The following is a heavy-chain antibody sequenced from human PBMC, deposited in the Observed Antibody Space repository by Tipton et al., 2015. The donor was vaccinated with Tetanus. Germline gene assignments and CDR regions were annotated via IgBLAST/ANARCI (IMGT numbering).Heavy chain of an antibody. D-gene: IGHD2-15*01. Sequence: SLRLSCVDSGFTFSDYYMSWIRQAPGKGLEWVSYISSSGSTIYYADSVKGRFTISRDNAKNSPYLQMNSLRAEDTAVYYCARDNIVVVVAAPPTPYYYYGMDVWGQGTTVTVSS. J-gene: IGHJ6*02. CDR2: ISSSGSTI. CDR3: ARDNIVVVVAAPPTPYYYYGMDV. V-gene: IGHV3-11*01. CDR1: GFTFSDYY.